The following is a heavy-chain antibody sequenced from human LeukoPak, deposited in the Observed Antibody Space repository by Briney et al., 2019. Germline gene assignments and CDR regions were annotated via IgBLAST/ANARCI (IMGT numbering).Heavy chain of an antibody. Sequence: GGSLRLSCAASGFTVSSNYMNWVRQAPGKGLEWVSVIYTGDNTYYADSVKGRFTISRDKSKNTLYLQMNSLRAEDMALYYCAKDVEAYYDSSGYFSYWGQGTLVTVSS. CDR2: IYTGDNT. V-gene: IGHV3-53*05. J-gene: IGHJ4*02. CDR1: GFTVSSNY. CDR3: AKDVEAYYDSSGYFSY. D-gene: IGHD3-22*01.